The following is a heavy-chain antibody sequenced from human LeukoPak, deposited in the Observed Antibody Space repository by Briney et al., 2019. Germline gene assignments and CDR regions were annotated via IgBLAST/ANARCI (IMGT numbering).Heavy chain of an antibody. V-gene: IGHV4-39*07. D-gene: IGHD3-3*01. CDR2: IYYSGNT. CDR1: GGSISSSSYY. J-gene: IGHJ5*02. Sequence: KASETLSLTCTVSGGSISSSSYYWGWIRQPPGKGLEWIGSIYYSGNTYYNPSLKSRVTISVDTSKNQFSLKLSSVTAADTAVYYCAREGFFRWFDPWGQGTLVTVSS. CDR3: AREGFFRWFDP.